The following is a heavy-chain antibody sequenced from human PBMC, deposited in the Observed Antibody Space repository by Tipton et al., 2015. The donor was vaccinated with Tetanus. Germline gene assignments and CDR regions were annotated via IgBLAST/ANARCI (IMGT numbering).Heavy chain of an antibody. J-gene: IGHJ6*02. Sequence: GLVKPSETLSLTCTVSGDSISSNYWSWIRQPAGKGPEWIGRIYINGRNNYNPSLKSRVTMSIDTSKNQFSLNLRSVTAADTAVYYCAGDGEKIMTSDRRQRRATNYYYHYGLDVWGQGTTVTVSS. CDR3: AGDGEKIMTSDRRQRRATNYYYHYGLDV. V-gene: IGHV4-4*07. CDR1: GDSISSNY. D-gene: IGHD3-10*01. CDR2: IYINGRN.